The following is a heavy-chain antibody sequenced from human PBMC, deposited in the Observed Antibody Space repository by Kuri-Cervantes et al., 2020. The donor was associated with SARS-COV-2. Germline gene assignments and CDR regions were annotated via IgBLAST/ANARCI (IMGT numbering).Heavy chain of an antibody. CDR2: IYHSGST. CDR1: GGSISSNSNY. V-gene: IGHV4-39*07. Sequence: SETLSLTCTVSGGSISSNSNYWGWIRQPPGKGLEWIGSIYHSGSTYYNPSLKSRVTISVDTSKNQFSLKLSSVTAADTAVYYCARDTPPTYYYYGMDVWGQGTTVTVSS. J-gene: IGHJ6*02. CDR3: ARDTPPTYYYYGMDV.